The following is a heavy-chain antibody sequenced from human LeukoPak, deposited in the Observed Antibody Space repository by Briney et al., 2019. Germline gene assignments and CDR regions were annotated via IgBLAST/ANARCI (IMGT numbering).Heavy chain of an antibody. CDR1: GGSISSYY. CDR3: ARGVDRAKMRT. D-gene: IGHD5-18*01. J-gene: IGHJ5*02. Sequence: SETLSLTCTVSGGSISSYYWSWIRQPPGKGLEWIGCFYNSGSTRYNPSLNSRVTISVDTSENQFSLKLSSVTAADTALYYCARGVDRAKMRTWGQGTLVTVSS. V-gene: IGHV4-59*01. CDR2: FYNSGST.